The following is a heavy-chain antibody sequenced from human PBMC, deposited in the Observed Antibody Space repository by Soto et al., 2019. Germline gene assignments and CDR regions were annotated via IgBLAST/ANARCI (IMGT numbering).Heavy chain of an antibody. CDR1: GASISTRVFT. CDR3: ASAVFSSILYIDL. D-gene: IGHD3-10*01. CDR2: IYPSGAT. Sequence: PSETLSLTCAISGASISTRVFTWSWIRHPPGKGLEWIGYIYPSGATYYNPSLKSRVTISLETSKNRFSLNVNSATAADTAVYYCASAVFSSILYIDLWGQGTTVTVYS. V-gene: IGHV4-30-2*01. J-gene: IGHJ6*03.